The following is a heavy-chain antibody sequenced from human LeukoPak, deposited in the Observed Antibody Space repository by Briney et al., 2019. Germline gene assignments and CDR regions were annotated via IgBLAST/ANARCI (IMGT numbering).Heavy chain of an antibody. V-gene: IGHV5-51*01. CDR1: GYKLTNNW. CDR3: ARQGYYYYMDV. CDR2: IYPGDSDT. J-gene: IGHJ6*03. Sequence: GESLKISCKISGYKLTNNWIGWVRQVPGKGLEWMGIIYPGDSDTRYSPSFQGQVTISADKSISTAYLQWSSLKASDTAMYYCARQGYYYYMDVWGKGTTVTISS.